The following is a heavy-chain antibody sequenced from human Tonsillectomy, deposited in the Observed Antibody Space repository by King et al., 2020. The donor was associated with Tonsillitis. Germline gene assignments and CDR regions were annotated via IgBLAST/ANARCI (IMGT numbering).Heavy chain of an antibody. CDR2: IYYSGST. J-gene: IGHJ2*01. Sequence: VQLQESGPGLVKPSETLSLTCSVSGDSITNYYWSWIRQPPGKGLEWIGYIYYSGSTNYNPSLKSRVTMSVDTSKNQFPLKLSSVTAADTAVYYCARHLNPYWYFDLWGRGTLVTVSS. CDR3: ARHLNPYWYFDL. V-gene: IGHV4-59*08. CDR1: GDSITNYY.